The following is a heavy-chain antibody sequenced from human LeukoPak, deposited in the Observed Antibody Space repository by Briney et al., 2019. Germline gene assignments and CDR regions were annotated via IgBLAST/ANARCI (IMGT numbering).Heavy chain of an antibody. V-gene: IGHV5-51*01. CDR3: ARQDGNSKYYFDY. CDR1: GYSFTYYW. D-gene: IGHD1-1*01. CDR2: IYPGDSDT. J-gene: IGHJ4*02. Sequence: GESLKISCKGSGYSFTYYWIGWVRQMPGKGLEWMGIIYPGDSDTRYRPSFQGQVTITVDKSISTAYLQWSSLKASDTAMYYCARQDGNSKYYFDYWGQGSLVSVSS.